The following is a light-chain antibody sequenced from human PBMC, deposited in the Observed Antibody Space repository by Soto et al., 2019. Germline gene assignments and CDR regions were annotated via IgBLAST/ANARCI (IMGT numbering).Light chain of an antibody. CDR3: QHSYSAPLT. CDR1: PTINSY. Sequence: DIQMTQSPSSLSASVGDRVTITCRASPTINSYLTWYQQKPWKAPKLLIYATSTLQSGVPSTFSGSGSGPDFTLTIRALQPEDFATYYCQHSYSAPLTFGPGTRVDRK. V-gene: IGKV1-39*01. CDR2: ATS. J-gene: IGKJ3*01.